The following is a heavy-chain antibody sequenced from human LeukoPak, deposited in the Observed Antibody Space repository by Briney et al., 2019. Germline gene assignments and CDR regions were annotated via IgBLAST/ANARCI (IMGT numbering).Heavy chain of an antibody. V-gene: IGHV3-11*01. J-gene: IGHJ6*03. Sequence: GGSLRLSCAASGFTFSDYYMSWIRQAPGKGLEWVSYISSSGSTIYYADSVKGRFTISRDNAKNSLYLQMNSLRAEDTAVCYCARGGYSSSFGYYYYYMDVWGKGTTVTVSS. CDR2: ISSSGSTI. D-gene: IGHD6-6*01. CDR3: ARGGYSSSFGYYYYYMDV. CDR1: GFTFSDYY.